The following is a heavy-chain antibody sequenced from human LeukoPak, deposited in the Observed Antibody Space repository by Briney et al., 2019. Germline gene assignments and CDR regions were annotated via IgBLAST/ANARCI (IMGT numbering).Heavy chain of an antibody. V-gene: IGHV4-61*01. CDR2: IYYSGST. CDR3: ARYYYGSGSAQFDY. J-gene: IGHJ4*02. Sequence: SETLSLTCTVSGGSISSGSYYWSWIRQPPGKGLEWIGYIYYSGSTNYNPSLKSRVTISVDTSKDQFSLKLSSVTAADTAVYYCARYYYGSGSAQFDYWGQGTLVTVSS. D-gene: IGHD3-10*01. CDR1: GGSISSGSYY.